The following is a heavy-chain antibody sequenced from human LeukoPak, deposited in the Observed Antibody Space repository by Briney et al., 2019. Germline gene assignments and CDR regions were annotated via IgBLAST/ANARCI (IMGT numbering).Heavy chain of an antibody. Sequence: PGGCLRLSRAASGFTFSSYSMNWVRQAPGKGLEWVSSISSSSSYIYYADSVKGRFTISRDNAKNTLYLQMNSLRAEDTAVYYCARKEWELLMDYYYYYMDVWGKGTTVTVSS. CDR2: ISSSSSYI. CDR1: GFTFSSYS. V-gene: IGHV3-21*01. CDR3: ARKEWELLMDYYYYYMDV. D-gene: IGHD1-26*01. J-gene: IGHJ6*03.